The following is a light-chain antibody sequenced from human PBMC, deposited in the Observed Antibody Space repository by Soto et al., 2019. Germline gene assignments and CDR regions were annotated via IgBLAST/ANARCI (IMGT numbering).Light chain of an antibody. CDR3: QQANSFPPT. J-gene: IGKJ1*01. CDR2: SAS. CDR1: QGISNW. Sequence: DIQMTQSPSSVSASVGDRVAISCRASQGISNWLAWYQQKPGEAPKALIYSASSLQSGVPSRFSGSGSATDFTLTISGLQPEDSATYFCQQANSFPPTFGQGTKVEIK. V-gene: IGKV1-12*01.